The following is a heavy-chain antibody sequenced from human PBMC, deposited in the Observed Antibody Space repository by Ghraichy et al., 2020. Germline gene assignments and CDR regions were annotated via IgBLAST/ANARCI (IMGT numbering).Heavy chain of an antibody. CDR2: IYYSGST. CDR3: ARSGRSGNWFDP. V-gene: IGHV4-59*01. CDR1: GGSISSYY. Sequence: LSLPCTVSGGSISSYYWSWIRQPPGKGLEWIGYIYYSGSTNYNPSLKSRVTISVDTSKNQLSLKLSSGTAADTAVYYCARSGRSGNWFDPWGQGTLVTVSS. J-gene: IGHJ5*02. D-gene: IGHD3-10*01.